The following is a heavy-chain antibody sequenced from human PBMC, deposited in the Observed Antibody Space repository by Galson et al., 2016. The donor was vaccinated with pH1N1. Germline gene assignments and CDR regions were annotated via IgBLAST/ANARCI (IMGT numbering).Heavy chain of an antibody. CDR1: GFTFSRYW. D-gene: IGHD4/OR15-4a*01. V-gene: IGHV3-74*01. CDR2: INSDGSSR. J-gene: IGHJ3*02. CDR3: TRDRAFGDYGGGSDI. Sequence: SLRLSCAASGFTFSRYWMHWVRQGPGKGLVWVSRINSDGSSRSHAASVEGRFTISRDNAKKTLYLQMNSLRAEDTGVYYCTRDRAFGDYGGGSDIWGQGTMVTVSS.